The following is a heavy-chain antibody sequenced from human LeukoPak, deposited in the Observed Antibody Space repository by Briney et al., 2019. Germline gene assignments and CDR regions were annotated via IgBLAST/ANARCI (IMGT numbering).Heavy chain of an antibody. J-gene: IGHJ4*02. CDR3: ARGYSYAEFDY. V-gene: IGHV4-61*08. Sequence: SETLSLTCTVSAGSVTNGDYYWSWLRQPPGKALEWIGFVYYTGSTYYTPSLEGRATISVDASKNQFSLKLSSVTAADTAVYCCARGYSYAEFDYWGQGTLVTVSS. CDR1: AGSVTNGDYY. CDR2: VYYTGST. D-gene: IGHD5-18*01.